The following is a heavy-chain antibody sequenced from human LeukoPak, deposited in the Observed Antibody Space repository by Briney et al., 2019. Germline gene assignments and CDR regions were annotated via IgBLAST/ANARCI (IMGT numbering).Heavy chain of an antibody. D-gene: IGHD5-24*01. Sequence: GGSLRLSCAASGFTFSSYSMNWVRQAPGKGLEWVSSVSSSSSYIYYADSVKGRFTISRDNAKNSLYLQMNSLRAEDTAVYYCARVEMATIGDYWGQGTLVTVSS. CDR1: GFTFSSYS. V-gene: IGHV3-21*01. J-gene: IGHJ4*02. CDR2: VSSSSSYI. CDR3: ARVEMATIGDY.